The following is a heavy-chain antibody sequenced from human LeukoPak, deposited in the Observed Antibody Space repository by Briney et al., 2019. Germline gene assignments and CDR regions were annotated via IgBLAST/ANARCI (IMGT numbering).Heavy chain of an antibody. Sequence: GESLKISCKGSGDSFTSYWIGWGRQTPGKGLEWMGSIYAGDSDTRYSPSFQGQVTISADKSISTAYLQWSSLKASDTAMYYCARLRSGSYYNALDYWGQGTLVTVSS. V-gene: IGHV5-51*01. CDR1: GDSFTSYW. D-gene: IGHD3-10*01. J-gene: IGHJ4*02. CDR2: IYAGDSDT. CDR3: ARLRSGSYYNALDY.